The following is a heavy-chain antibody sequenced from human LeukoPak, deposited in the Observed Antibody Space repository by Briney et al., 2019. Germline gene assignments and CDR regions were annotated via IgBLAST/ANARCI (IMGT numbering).Heavy chain of an antibody. CDR3: ARETGRRDYYDSSGYLEH. V-gene: IGHV1-2*02. Sequence: ASVKVSCKASGYTFTDHYMHWVRQAPGQGLEWMGWIDPDSGATYYAQRFQGRVTLTRDTSISTAYMELSRLVSDDTAVYYCARETGRRDYYDSSGYLEHWGQGTLVTVSS. CDR1: GYTFTDHY. D-gene: IGHD3-22*01. CDR2: IDPDSGAT. J-gene: IGHJ4*02.